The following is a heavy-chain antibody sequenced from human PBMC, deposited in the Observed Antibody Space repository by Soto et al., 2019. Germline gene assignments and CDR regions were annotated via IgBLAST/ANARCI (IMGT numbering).Heavy chain of an antibody. D-gene: IGHD6-13*01. CDR1: GGSFRNYY. J-gene: IGHJ4*02. CDR2: INHSGST. V-gene: IGHV4-34*01. CDR3: ASASSSWNGALRFDY. Sequence: SETLSLTCAVYGGSFRNYYWTWIRQPPGKGLEWIGEINHSGSTNYTPSLKSRVTISVDTSKNQFSLKLTSVTAADTAVYYCASASSSWNGALRFDYWGQGTLVTVSS.